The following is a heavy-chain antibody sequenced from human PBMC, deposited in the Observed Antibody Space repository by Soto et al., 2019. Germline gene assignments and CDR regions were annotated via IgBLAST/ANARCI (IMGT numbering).Heavy chain of an antibody. D-gene: IGHD3-10*01. CDR1: GLTVSSNY. J-gene: IGHJ5*02. CDR3: EREISAGFGEPWLDP. CDR2: IYSYGRT. V-gene: IGHV3-53*01. Sequence: GTLCLSAAASGLTVSSNYMTWVRQAPGKGLEWVSIIYSYGRTNYADSVKGRFTISIDNSKNTVYLQMTRLSADDTAVYYCEREISAGFGEPWLDPWGQGTLVTVSS.